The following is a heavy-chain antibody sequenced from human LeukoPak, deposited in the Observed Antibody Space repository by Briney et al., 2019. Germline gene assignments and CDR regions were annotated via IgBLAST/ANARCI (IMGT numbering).Heavy chain of an antibody. D-gene: IGHD6-19*01. CDR2: INHSGST. CDR3: ARHRAGPSWYFDL. CDR1: GGSFSGYY. V-gene: IGHV4-34*01. J-gene: IGHJ2*01. Sequence: NPSETLSLTCAVYGGSFSGYYWSWIRQPPGKGLEWIGEINHSGSTNYNPSLKSRVTISVDTSKNQFSLKLSSVTAADTAVYYCARHRAGPSWYFDLWGRGTLVTVSS.